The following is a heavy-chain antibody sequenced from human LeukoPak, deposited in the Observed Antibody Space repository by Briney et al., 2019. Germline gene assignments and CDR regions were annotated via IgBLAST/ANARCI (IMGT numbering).Heavy chain of an antibody. CDR2: INPNSGGT. D-gene: IGHD2-21*01. Sequence: ASVKVSCKASGYTFSDYYIHWVRQAPGQGLEWMGRINPNSGGTNYAQKFQGRVTLTRDTSISTAYVELSRLTSDDTALYYCARDYYGDAFDYWGQGTLVTVSS. CDR1: GYTFSDYY. CDR3: ARDYYGDAFDY. J-gene: IGHJ4*02. V-gene: IGHV1-2*06.